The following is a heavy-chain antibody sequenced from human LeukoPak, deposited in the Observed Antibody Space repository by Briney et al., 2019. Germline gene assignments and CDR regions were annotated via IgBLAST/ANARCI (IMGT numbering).Heavy chain of an antibody. Sequence: GGSLRLSCAASGFTFSSYGMNWVRQAPGRGLEWVSGITGGGEHIFYAGSVKGGFTISRDNSKNTLYMQMNSLRAEDTAVYYCAKDRRLAAFDYGGQGTLVTVSS. CDR1: GFTFSSYG. CDR2: ITGGGEHI. V-gene: IGHV3-23*01. D-gene: IGHD6-25*01. CDR3: AKDRRLAAFDY. J-gene: IGHJ4*02.